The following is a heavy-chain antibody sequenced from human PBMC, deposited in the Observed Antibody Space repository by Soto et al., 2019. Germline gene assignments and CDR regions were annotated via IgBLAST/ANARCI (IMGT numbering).Heavy chain of an antibody. CDR2: IYYSGST. J-gene: IGHJ6*02. D-gene: IGHD3-3*01. V-gene: IGHV4-39*01. CDR3: ARSGYYDFWSGYPYYYYGMDV. Sequence: SETLSLTCTVSGGSISSGDYYWGWIRQPPGKGLEWIGSIYYSGSTYYNPSLKSRVTISVDTSKNQFSLKLSSVTAADTAVYYCARSGYYDFWSGYPYYYYGMDVWGQGTTVTVSS. CDR1: GGSISSGDYY.